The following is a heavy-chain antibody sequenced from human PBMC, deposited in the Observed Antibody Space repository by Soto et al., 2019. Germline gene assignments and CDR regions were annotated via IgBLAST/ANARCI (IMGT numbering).Heavy chain of an antibody. CDR1: GFSLSNARMG. CDR2: IFSNDEK. D-gene: IGHD6-6*01. J-gene: IGHJ6*02. Sequence: QVTLKESGPVLVKPTETLTLTCTVSGFSLSNARMGVSWIRQPPGKALEWLAHIFSNDEKSYSTSLKSSLTISKDTSKSQVVLTMTNMDPVDTATYYCARIWPVLYYYGMDVWGQGTTVTVSS. V-gene: IGHV2-26*01. CDR3: ARIWPVLYYYGMDV.